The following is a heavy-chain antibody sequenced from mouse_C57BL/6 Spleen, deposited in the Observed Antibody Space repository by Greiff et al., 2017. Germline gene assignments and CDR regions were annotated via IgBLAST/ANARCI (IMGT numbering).Heavy chain of an antibody. D-gene: IGHD2-5*01. CDR2: ISSGSSTI. V-gene: IGHV5-17*01. CDR3: AHSNFDY. Sequence: EVHLVESGGGLVKPGGSLKLSCAASGFTFSDYGMHWVRQAPETGLEWVAYISSGSSTIYYADTVKGRFTISRDNAKNTLFLQMTSLRSEDTAMYYCAHSNFDYWGQGTTLTVSS. CDR1: GFTFSDYG. J-gene: IGHJ2*01.